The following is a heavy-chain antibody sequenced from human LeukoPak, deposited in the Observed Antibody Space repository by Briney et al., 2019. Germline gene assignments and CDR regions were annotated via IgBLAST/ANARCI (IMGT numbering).Heavy chain of an antibody. J-gene: IGHJ4*02. V-gene: IGHV4-38-2*02. D-gene: IGHD3-10*01. Sequence: SETLSLTCTVSAYSISSGYYWGWIRQPPGKGLEWIGSIYYSGSTYYNPSLKSRVTISVDTSKNQFSLKLSSVTAADTAVYYCARRPRNFGRYYFDYWGQGTLVTVSS. CDR1: AYSISSGYY. CDR2: IYYSGST. CDR3: ARRPRNFGRYYFDY.